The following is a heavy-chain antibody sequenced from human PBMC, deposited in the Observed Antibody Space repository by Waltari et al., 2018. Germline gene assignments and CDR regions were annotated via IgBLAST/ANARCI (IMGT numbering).Heavy chain of an antibody. J-gene: IGHJ4*02. CDR3: AREGDHYYYGSGQLPLHLFLNY. CDR1: GGTFSSYA. D-gene: IGHD3-10*01. V-gene: IGHV1-69*14. CDR2: IIPIFGTA. Sequence: QVQLVQSGAEVKKPGSSVKVSCKASGGTFSSYAISWVRQAPGQGLEWMGGIIPIFGTANYAQKFQGRVTITADKSTSTAYMELSSLRSEDTAVYYCAREGDHYYYGSGQLPLHLFLNYWGQGTLVTVSS.